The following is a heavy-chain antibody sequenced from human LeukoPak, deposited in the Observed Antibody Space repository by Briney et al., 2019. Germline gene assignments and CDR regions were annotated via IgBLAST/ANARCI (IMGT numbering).Heavy chain of an antibody. J-gene: IGHJ4*02. Sequence: ASMKVSCKASGGTFSSYAISWVRQAPGQGLEWMGWISAYNGNTNYAQKLQGRVTMTTDTSTSTAYMELRSLRSDDTAVYYCARDSGGYSYGEFDYWGQGTLVTVSS. V-gene: IGHV1-18*01. CDR2: ISAYNGNT. CDR1: GGTFSSYA. CDR3: ARDSGGYSYGEFDY. D-gene: IGHD5-18*01.